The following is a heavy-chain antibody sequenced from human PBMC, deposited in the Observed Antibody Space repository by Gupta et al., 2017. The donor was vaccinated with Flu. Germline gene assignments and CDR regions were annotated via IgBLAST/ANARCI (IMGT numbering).Heavy chain of an antibody. CDR2: ISDDGGNK. CDR3: AKSPKLSPTMGES. V-gene: IGHV3-30*18. D-gene: IGHD3-16*01. J-gene: IGHJ5*02. Sequence: QVQLVESGGGVVPPGRSLRLSCAASGFHFYHFGMHWVRQAPGKGLEWIAVISDDGGNKYSTDSVKGRFTVSRDNSSNTLWLQMSSLRPEDTAVYYCAKSPKLSPTMGESWGQGTLVTVPS. CDR1: GFHFYHFG.